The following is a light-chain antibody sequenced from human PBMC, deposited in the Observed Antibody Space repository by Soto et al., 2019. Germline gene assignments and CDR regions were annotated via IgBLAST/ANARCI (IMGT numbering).Light chain of an antibody. CDR2: DTS. Sequence: EFVLTQSPVTLSLSPCGRATLSCRASQSLANSFIAWYQQKPGQAPRLLIYDTSSRASGIPDRFSGSGSGTDFTLTISRLETEDFAVFYCQQYGTSEIIFGQGTRLEIK. CDR1: QSLANSF. V-gene: IGKV3-20*01. CDR3: QQYGTSEII. J-gene: IGKJ5*01.